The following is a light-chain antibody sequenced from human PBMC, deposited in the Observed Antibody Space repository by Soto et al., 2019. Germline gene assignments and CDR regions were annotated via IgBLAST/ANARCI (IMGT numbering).Light chain of an antibody. Sequence: EIVLTQSPGTLSLSPGERATLSCRASQTVSSNYLAWYQHKPGQGPRLLIYGASSRPTGIPDRFSGSGSGTDFALTISGLEPDDFALYYCQQYGSSPGTFGQGAKVEIK. CDR3: QQYGSSPGT. CDR1: QTVSSNY. CDR2: GAS. J-gene: IGKJ1*01. V-gene: IGKV3-20*01.